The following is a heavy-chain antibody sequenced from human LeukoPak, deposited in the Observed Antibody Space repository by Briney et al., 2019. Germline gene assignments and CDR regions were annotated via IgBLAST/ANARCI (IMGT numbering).Heavy chain of an antibody. V-gene: IGHV1-18*01. CDR2: ISAYNGNT. CDR1: VCCFTSYG. CDR3: ARSLAVAGPPVDY. Sequence: ASVKVSCKASVCCFTSYGIRWLRQAPGQGLEWVGWISAYNGNTNSAQKLQGRFTMTTDTSTSTAYLELRSLRSDDTAVYYSARSLAVAGPPVDYWGQGTLVTVSS. J-gene: IGHJ4*02. D-gene: IGHD6-19*01.